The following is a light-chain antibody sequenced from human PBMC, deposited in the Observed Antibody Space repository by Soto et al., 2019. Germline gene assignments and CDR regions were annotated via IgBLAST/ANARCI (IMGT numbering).Light chain of an antibody. CDR2: GNS. Sequence: QSVLTQPPSVSGAPGQRVTISCTGSSSNIGTGYDVHWYQQLPGTAPKLLIYGNSNRPSGVPDRFSGSKSDTSASLAITGLQAEDEADYYCQSYDGNLSVVFGGGTKLTVL. V-gene: IGLV1-40*01. CDR1: SSNIGTGYD. J-gene: IGLJ2*01. CDR3: QSYDGNLSVV.